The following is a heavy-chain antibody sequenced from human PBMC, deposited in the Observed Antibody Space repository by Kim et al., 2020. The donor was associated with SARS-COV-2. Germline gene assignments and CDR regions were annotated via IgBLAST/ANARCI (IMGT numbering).Heavy chain of an antibody. D-gene: IGHD6-13*01. CDR2: ISWISGRM. CDR1: GFTFENYA. J-gene: IGHJ4*02. V-gene: IGHV3-9*01. CDR3: TRERTDSSSSNYFDY. Sequence: GGSLRLSCAGSGFTFENYAMHWVRQAPGKGLEWVSGISWISGRMGYADSVKGRFTISRDNAKNSLYLQMNSLRTEDTALYYCTRERTDSSSSNYFDYWGQGTLVTVSS.